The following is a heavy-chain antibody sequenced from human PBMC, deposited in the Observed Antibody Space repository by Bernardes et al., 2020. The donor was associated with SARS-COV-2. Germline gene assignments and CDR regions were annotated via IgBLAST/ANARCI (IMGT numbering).Heavy chain of an antibody. CDR1: GFTFSNYA. Sequence: GGSLRLSCAASGFTFSNYAMNWVRQAPGKELEWVSGISGGGGGTYYADSVKGRFTVSRDNSKNTLFLLMNSLRAEDTALYYCAKEGSSTWYRSYYFDYWGQGTLVTVSS. CDR2: ISGGGGGT. D-gene: IGHD6-13*01. CDR3: AKEGSSTWYRSYYFDY. J-gene: IGHJ4*02. V-gene: IGHV3-23*01.